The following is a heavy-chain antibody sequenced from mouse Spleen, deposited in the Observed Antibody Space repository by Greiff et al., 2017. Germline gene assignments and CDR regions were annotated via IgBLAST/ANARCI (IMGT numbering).Heavy chain of an antibody. J-gene: IGHJ2*01. V-gene: IGHV1-69*01. D-gene: IGHD3-3*01. CDR1: GFTFTSYW. Sequence: QVQLQQPGAELVMPGASVKLSCTASGFTFTSYWMPWVRQRPGQGLEWIGEIDPSDSYTYYTQKFKGKATLTVDKSSSTPYMQLSSLTSEDTEVYYCAREGPHYFDYWGQGTTVTVSS. CDR3: AREGPHYFDY. CDR2: IDPSDSYT.